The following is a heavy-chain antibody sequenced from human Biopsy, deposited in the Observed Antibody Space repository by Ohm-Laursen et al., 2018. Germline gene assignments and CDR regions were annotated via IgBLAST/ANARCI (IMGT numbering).Heavy chain of an antibody. CDR2: IYYSGST. D-gene: IGHD3-22*01. J-gene: IGHJ5*02. Sequence: SDTLSLTCSVSGVYISDYYWSWIRQPPGRGLEWVGSIYYSGSTNYNPSLKSRVTISADTSKSQLSLHLTSVTAADTAVYYCARDYDTSGYYYVSWGQGNLVTVSS. CDR1: GVYISDYY. V-gene: IGHV4-59*08. CDR3: ARDYDTSGYYYVS.